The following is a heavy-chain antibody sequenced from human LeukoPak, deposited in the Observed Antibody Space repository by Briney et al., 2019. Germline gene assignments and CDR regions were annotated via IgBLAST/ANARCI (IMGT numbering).Heavy chain of an antibody. CDR1: GGTFNSYA. J-gene: IGHJ1*01. CDR3: ARYCSSTSCQSRVFQH. CDR2: IIPIFGTA. V-gene: IGHV1-69*05. D-gene: IGHD2-2*01. Sequence: SVKVSCKASGGTFNSYAISWVRQAPGQGLEWMGGIIPIFGTANYAQKFQGRVTITTDESTSTAYMELSSLRSEDTAVYYCARYCSSTSCQSRVFQHWGQGTLVTVSS.